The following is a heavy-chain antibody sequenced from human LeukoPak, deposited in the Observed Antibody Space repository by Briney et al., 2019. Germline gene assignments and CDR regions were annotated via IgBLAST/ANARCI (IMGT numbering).Heavy chain of an antibody. CDR2: ISSSGSTI. CDR1: GFTFSSYE. Sequence: GGSLRLSCAASGFTFSSYEMNWVRQAPGKGLEWVSYISSSGSTIYCADSVKGRFTISRDNAKNSLYLQMNSLRAEDTAVYYCARDGGIAVAAEVYFDYWGQGTLVTVSS. V-gene: IGHV3-48*03. D-gene: IGHD6-19*01. J-gene: IGHJ4*02. CDR3: ARDGGIAVAAEVYFDY.